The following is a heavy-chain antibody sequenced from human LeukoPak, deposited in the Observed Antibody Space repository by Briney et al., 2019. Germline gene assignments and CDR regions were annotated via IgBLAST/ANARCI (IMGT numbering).Heavy chain of an antibody. V-gene: IGHV4-39*01. D-gene: IGHD2-2*02. CDR2: IYYSGST. CDR3: ARQRYCSSTSCYRRWFDP. J-gene: IGHJ5*02. CDR1: GGSISSSSYY. Sequence: SETLSLTCTVSGGSISSSSYYWGWIRQPPGKGLEWIGSIYYSGSTYYNPSLKSRVTISVDTSKNQFSLKLSSVTAADTAVYYCARQRYCSSTSCYRRWFDPWGQGTLVTVPS.